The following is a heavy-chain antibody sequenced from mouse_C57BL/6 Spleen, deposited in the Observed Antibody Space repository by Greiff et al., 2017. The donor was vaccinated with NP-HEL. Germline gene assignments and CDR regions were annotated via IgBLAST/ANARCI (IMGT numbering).Heavy chain of an antibody. V-gene: IGHV14-1*01. CDR1: GFNIKDYY. CDR3: TTTVYYGSWPWFAY. D-gene: IGHD1-1*01. Sequence: VQLKQSGAELVRPGASVKLSCTASGFNIKDYYMHWVKQRPEQGLEWIGRIDPEDGDTEYAPKFQGKATMTADTSSNTAYLQLSSLTSEDTAVYYCTTTVYYGSWPWFAYWGQGTLVTVSA. CDR2: IDPEDGDT. J-gene: IGHJ3*01.